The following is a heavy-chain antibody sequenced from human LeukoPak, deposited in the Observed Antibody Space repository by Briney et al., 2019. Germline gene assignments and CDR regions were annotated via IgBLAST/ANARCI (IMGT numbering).Heavy chain of an antibody. V-gene: IGHV4-39*01. CDR3: ARHEWQQLVKFDY. CDR2: IYYSGST. D-gene: IGHD6-13*01. Sequence: WVRQAPGKGLEWIGTIYYSGSTYYNPSLKGRVTISVDTSKNQFSLKVSSVTAADTAVYYCARHEWQQLVKFDYWGQGALVTVSS. J-gene: IGHJ4*02.